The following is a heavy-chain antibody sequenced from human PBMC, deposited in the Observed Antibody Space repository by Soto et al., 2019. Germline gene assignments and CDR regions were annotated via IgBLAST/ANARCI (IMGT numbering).Heavy chain of an antibody. V-gene: IGHV4-30-2*01. CDR1: GGSLTSGTYS. CDR2: IFPSGTT. CDR3: ARGREFDS. Sequence: QLQLRESGSRLVKPSQTLSLTCAVSGGSLTSGTYSWNWIRQPPGKGLEWIGYIFPSGTTYYNPSLKLRVSISIDVSKNQFSLNLRSLTAADTAVYYCARGREFDSWGQGTLVTVSS. J-gene: IGHJ4*02.